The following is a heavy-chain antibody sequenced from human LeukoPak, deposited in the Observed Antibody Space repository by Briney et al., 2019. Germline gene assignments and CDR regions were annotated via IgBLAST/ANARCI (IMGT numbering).Heavy chain of an antibody. J-gene: IGHJ6*03. D-gene: IGHD3-3*01. Sequence: PSETLSLTCAVYGGSFSGYYWSWIRRPPGNGLEWIGEINHSGSTNNNPSLKSRVTISVDTSKNQFSLKLSSVTAADTAVYYCARDTPPPYYDFWCGYYYYYYMDVWGKGTTVTVSS. V-gene: IGHV4-34*01. CDR2: INHSGST. CDR1: GGSFSGYY. CDR3: ARDTPPPYYDFWCGYYYYYYMDV.